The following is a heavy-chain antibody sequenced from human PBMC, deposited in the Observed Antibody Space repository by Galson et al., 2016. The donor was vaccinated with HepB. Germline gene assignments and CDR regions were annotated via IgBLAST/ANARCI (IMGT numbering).Heavy chain of an antibody. J-gene: IGHJ5*02. CDR2: INPNSGDT. Sequence: SVKVSCKASGYTFNGYYMHWVRQAPGQGLEWMGRINPNSGDTNYAQKFQGRVSMTRDSSISTAYMELTRLRSDDTAVYYCVRVLEGPYNWFDPWGQGTLVTVSS. CDR1: GYTFNGYY. CDR3: VRVLEGPYNWFDP. V-gene: IGHV1-2*06.